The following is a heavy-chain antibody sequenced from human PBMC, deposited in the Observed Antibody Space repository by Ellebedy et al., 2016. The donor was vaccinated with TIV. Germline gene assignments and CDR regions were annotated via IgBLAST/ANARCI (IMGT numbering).Heavy chain of an antibody. V-gene: IGHV1-18*01. CDR3: ARVMATGGLDY. D-gene: IGHD5-12*01. Sequence: ASVKVSCKASGYTFTNYGVSWVRQAPGQGLEWMGWIRGYDGHTNFAQQYQGRVTMTTDTSTNTVYMEMKSLRSDDTAVDYCARVMATGGLDYWGQGTLVTVSS. J-gene: IGHJ4*02. CDR2: IRGYDGHT. CDR1: GYTFTNYG.